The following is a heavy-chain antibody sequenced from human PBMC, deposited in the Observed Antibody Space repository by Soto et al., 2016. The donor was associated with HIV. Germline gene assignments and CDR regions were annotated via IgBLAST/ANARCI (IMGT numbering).Heavy chain of an antibody. CDR1: GFIFSSHA. CDR2: ISYDGSNK. Sequence: VQLVESGGGVVQPGRSLRLSCAASGFIFSSHAMHWVRQAPGKGLEWVAVISYDGSNKYYADSVKGRFTISRDDSKNTLYLQMNSLRAEDTAVYYCARDGIDGYSYAYVNYFDCWGQGTLVTVSS. D-gene: IGHD3-16*01. J-gene: IGHJ4*02. V-gene: IGHV3-30*04. CDR3: ARDGIDGYSYAYVNYFDC.